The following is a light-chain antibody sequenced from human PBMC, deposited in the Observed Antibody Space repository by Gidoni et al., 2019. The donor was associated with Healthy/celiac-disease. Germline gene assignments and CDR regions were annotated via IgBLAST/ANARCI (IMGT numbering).Light chain of an antibody. CDR3: QQLNSYPR. Sequence: DIQLTQSPFFLSASVGDRVTLTCRASQGISSYLAWYQQKPGKAPKLLIYAASTLQSGVPSRFSGSGSGTEFTLTISSLQPEDFATYYCQQLNSYPRFGPGTKVDIK. J-gene: IGKJ3*01. V-gene: IGKV1-9*01. CDR2: AAS. CDR1: QGISSY.